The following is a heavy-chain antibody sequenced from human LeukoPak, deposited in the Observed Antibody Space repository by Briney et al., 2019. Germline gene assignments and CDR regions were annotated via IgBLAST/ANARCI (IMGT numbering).Heavy chain of an antibody. V-gene: IGHV4-4*07. CDR1: GGSFSSYY. Sequence: PSETLSLTCTVSGGSFSSYYWSWIRQPAGKGREWIGRIYTSGSTNFNTSLKSRVTMSVDTSKKQFSLKLSSVTAADTAVYYCARDFADILTGYYTFAMDVWGQGATVTVAS. J-gene: IGHJ6*02. CDR3: ARDFADILTGYYTFAMDV. CDR2: IYTSGST. D-gene: IGHD3-9*01.